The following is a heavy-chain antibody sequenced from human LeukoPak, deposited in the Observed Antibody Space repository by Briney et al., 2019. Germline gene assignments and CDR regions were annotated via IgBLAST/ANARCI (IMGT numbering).Heavy chain of an antibody. CDR3: ARAQTTVVTPYSFDS. CDR2: IYNSGST. Sequence: SETLSLTCTVSGGSISSYYWSWIRQPPGKGLEWIGYIYNSGSTNHNPSLKSRVTISLDTSKNKFYLKLSSVTAADTAVYDCARAQTTVVTPYSFDSWGQGTLVTVSS. V-gene: IGHV4-59*01. D-gene: IGHD4-23*01. J-gene: IGHJ4*02. CDR1: GGSISSYY.